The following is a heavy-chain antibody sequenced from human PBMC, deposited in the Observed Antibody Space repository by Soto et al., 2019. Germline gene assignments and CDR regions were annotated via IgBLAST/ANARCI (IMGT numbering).Heavy chain of an antibody. D-gene: IGHD6-25*01. CDR1: GFTFSSHV. V-gene: IGHV3-23*01. J-gene: IGHJ4*02. CDR3: ARSREIIASAGSFDY. CDR2: ISTGGGST. Sequence: EVQLLESGGGLVQPGGSLRLSCAASGFTFSSHVMSWVRQAPGKGLEWVSGISTGGGSTDYGDSVKGRFTISRDNSKNTLHLQMKSLRAEDTAVYYCARSREIIASAGSFDYWGQGTLVTVSS.